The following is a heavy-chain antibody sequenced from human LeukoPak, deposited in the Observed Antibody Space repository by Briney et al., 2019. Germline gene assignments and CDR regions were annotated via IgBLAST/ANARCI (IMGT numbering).Heavy chain of an antibody. CDR1: GFTFSSYE. CDR2: IYSDGTT. J-gene: IGHJ4*02. V-gene: IGHV3-66*01. CDR3: ARAPLYYDSSAYGLLDY. D-gene: IGHD3-22*01. Sequence: HGGSLRLSCAASGFTFSSYEINWVRQAPGKGLEWVSVIYSDGTTYYADSVKDRFIISRDNSKNTLYLQMNSLRAEDTAVYYCARAPLYYDSSAYGLLDYWGQGTLVTVSS.